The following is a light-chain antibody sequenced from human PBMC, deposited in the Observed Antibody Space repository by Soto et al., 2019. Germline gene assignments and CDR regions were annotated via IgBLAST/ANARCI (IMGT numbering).Light chain of an antibody. J-gene: IGKJ1*01. CDR2: GAS. CDR3: QQYGSSPRT. V-gene: IGKV3-20*01. Sequence: EIVWTQSPGTLSLSPGERATLSCRASQSVSSSYLAWYQQKPGQAPRLLIYGASSRATGIADRFSGSGSGTDFTLTISRLEPEDFAVYYCQQYGSSPRTFGQGPKVEIK. CDR1: QSVSSSY.